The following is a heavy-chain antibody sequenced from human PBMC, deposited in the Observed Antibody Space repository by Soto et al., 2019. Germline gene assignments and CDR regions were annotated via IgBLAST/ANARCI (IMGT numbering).Heavy chain of an antibody. J-gene: IGHJ4*02. CDR2: ISTYNGNT. Sequence: QVQLVQSGAEMKKPGALVKVSCKASGYSFSLYGISWVRQAPGQGLEWMGWISTYNGNTKYAQKFQDRVTFTTDTSTSTAYMEVTSLGSDDTAVYYCARMIASSLDYWGQGTLVTVSS. D-gene: IGHD2-21*01. CDR1: GYSFSLYG. V-gene: IGHV1-18*04. CDR3: ARMIASSLDY.